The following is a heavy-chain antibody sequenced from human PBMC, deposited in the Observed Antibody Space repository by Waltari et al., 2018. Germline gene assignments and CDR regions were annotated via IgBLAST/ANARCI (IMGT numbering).Heavy chain of an antibody. J-gene: IGHJ4*02. CDR2: IKQDGSEK. V-gene: IGHV3-7*01. Sequence: EVQLVESGGGLVQPGGSLRLSCAASAFTFSSYWMSWVRQAPGKGLEWVANIKQDGSEKYYVDSVKGRFTISRDNAKNSLYLQMNSLRAEDTAVYYCATEPYSSSYYFDYWGQGTLVTVSS. D-gene: IGHD6-6*01. CDR3: ATEPYSSSYYFDY. CDR1: AFTFSSYW.